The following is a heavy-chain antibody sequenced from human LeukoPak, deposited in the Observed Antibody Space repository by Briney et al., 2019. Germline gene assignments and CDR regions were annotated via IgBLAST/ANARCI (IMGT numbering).Heavy chain of an antibody. CDR1: GGSFSGYY. CDR3: ARGRFQYSSSLPYHYMDV. V-gene: IGHV4-34*01. J-gene: IGHJ6*03. CDR2: INHSGST. D-gene: IGHD6-6*01. Sequence: SETLSLTCAVYGGSFSGYYWSWIRQPPGKGLEWIGEINHSGSTNYNPSLKSRVTISVDTSKNQFSLKLSSVTAADTAVYYCARGRFQYSSSLPYHYMDVWGKGTTVTVSS.